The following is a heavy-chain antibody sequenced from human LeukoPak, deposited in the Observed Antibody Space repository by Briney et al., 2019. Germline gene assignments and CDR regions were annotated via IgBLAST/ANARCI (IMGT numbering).Heavy chain of an antibody. Sequence: GGSLRLSCAASSFTFSKYWFHWIRQAPGKGLDWVSRIDTNGRTTDYADSVKGRFTISRDNAKNTLFLEMNSLRAEDTAVYYCARDLAGADDYWGQGTLVTVSS. CDR1: SFTFSKYW. V-gene: IGHV3-74*01. CDR3: ARDLAGADDY. CDR2: IDTNGRTT. J-gene: IGHJ4*02. D-gene: IGHD6-13*01.